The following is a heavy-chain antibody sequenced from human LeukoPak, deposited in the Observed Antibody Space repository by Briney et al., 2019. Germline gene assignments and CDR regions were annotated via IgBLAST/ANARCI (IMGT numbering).Heavy chain of an antibody. CDR1: GGSFSGYY. Sequence: SETLSLTCAVYGGSFSGYYWSWIRQPPGKGLEWIGEINHSGSTNYNPSLKSRVTISVDTSKNQFSLKLSSVTAADTAVYYCARGETTLFWGLGYYYKGMDVWGQGTRSTVSS. J-gene: IGHJ6*02. CDR2: INHSGST. D-gene: IGHD3-16*01. V-gene: IGHV4-34*01. CDR3: ARGETTLFWGLGYYYKGMDV.